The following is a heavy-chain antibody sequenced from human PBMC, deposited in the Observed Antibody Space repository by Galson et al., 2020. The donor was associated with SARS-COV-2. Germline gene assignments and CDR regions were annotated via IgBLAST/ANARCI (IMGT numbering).Heavy chain of an antibody. J-gene: IGHJ4*02. CDR1: GYSFTSYW. CDR3: ARRGDLYFDSLYYFDY. Sequence: GESLKISCKGSGYSFTSYWIGWVRQMPGKGLEWMGIIYPGDSDTRYSPSFQGQVTISADKSISTAYLQWSSLKASDTAMYYCARRGDLYFDSLYYFDYWGQGTLVTVSS. D-gene: IGHD3-9*01. V-gene: IGHV5-51*01. CDR2: IYPGDSDT.